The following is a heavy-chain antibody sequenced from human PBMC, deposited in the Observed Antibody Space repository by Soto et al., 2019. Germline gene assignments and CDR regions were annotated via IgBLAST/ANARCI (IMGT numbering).Heavy chain of an antibody. CDR1: GGSISSSSYY. CDR2: IYYSGST. V-gene: IGHV4-39*01. J-gene: IGHJ3*02. CDR3: ASYCSGGSCYTLYAFDI. Sequence: SETLSLTCTVSGGSISSSSYYWGWIRQPPGKGLEWIGSIYYSGSTYYNPSLKSRVTISVDTSKNQFSLKLSSVTAADTAVYYCASYCSGGSCYTLYAFDIRGQGTMVTVSS. D-gene: IGHD2-15*01.